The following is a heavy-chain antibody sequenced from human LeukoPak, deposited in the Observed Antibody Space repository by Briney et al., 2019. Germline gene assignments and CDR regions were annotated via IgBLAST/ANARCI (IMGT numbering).Heavy chain of an antibody. D-gene: IGHD3-3*01. Sequence: PSETLSLTCAVYGGSFSSYYWSWIRQPPGKGLEWIGYIYYSGSTYYNPSLKSRVTISVDTSKNQFSLKLSSVTAADTAVYYCARGAGGTIFGVVIIGSYDAFDIWGQGTMVTVSS. CDR1: GGSFSSYY. CDR3: ARGAGGTIFGVVIIGSYDAFDI. V-gene: IGHV4-30-4*08. J-gene: IGHJ3*02. CDR2: IYYSGST.